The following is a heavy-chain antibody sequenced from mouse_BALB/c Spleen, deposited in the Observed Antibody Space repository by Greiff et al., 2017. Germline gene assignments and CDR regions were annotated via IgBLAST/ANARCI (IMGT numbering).Heavy chain of an antibody. Sequence: VQLQQSGPELVKPGASVKMSCKASGYTFTDYYMDWVKQSHGESFEWIGRVNPYDGGTSYNQKFKGKATLTVDKSSSTAYMELNSLTSEDSAVYYCARDYGYWYFDVWGAGTTVTVSS. J-gene: IGHJ1*01. D-gene: IGHD1-1*01. CDR1: GYTFTDYY. V-gene: IGHV1-19*01. CDR3: ARDYGYWYFDV. CDR2: VNPYDGGT.